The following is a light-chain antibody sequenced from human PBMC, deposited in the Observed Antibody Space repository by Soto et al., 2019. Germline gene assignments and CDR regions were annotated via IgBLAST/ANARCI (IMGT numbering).Light chain of an antibody. CDR1: HRVSSY. Sequence: EIVMTQSPATLSVSPGERATLSCRASHRVSSYLAWYQQRPGQAPRLLIYGASTRATGIPARFSGSGSGTEFTLAISSLQSEDFAVYYCQQYNNWPRTFGQGTK. V-gene: IGKV3-15*01. CDR2: GAS. J-gene: IGKJ1*01. CDR3: QQYNNWPRT.